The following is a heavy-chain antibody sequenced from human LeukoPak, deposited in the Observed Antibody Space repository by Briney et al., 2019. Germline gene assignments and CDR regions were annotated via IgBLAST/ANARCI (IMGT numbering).Heavy chain of an antibody. CDR2: IYHSGST. V-gene: IGHV4-30-2*01. CDR3: ARGFYCSGGSCYFDY. D-gene: IGHD2-15*01. J-gene: IGHJ4*02. CDR1: GGSISSGCYS. Sequence: SETLSLTCAVSGGSISSGCYSWSWIRQPPGKGLEWIGYIYHSGSTYYNPSLKSRVTISVDRSKNQFSLKLSSVTAADTAVYYCARGFYCSGGSCYFDYCGQGTLVTVSS.